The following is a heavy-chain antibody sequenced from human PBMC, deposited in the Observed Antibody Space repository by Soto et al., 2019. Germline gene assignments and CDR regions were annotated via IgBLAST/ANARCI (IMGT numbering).Heavy chain of an antibody. CDR2: TYYRSKWYN. CDR1: GDSVSSNSAA. Sequence: SQTLSLTCAISGDSVSSNSAAWNWIRQSPSRGLEWLGRTYYRSKWYNDYAVSVKSRITINPDTSKNQFSLQLNSVTPEDTAVYYCAKPLGSEYSSSSLDYWGQGTLVTVSS. J-gene: IGHJ4*02. V-gene: IGHV6-1*01. D-gene: IGHD6-6*01. CDR3: AKPLGSEYSSSSLDY.